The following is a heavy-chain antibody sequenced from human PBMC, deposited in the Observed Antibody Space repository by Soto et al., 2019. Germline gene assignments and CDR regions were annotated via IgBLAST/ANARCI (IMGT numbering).Heavy chain of an antibody. Sequence: RRLSCAASGFTFSGSAMHWVRQASGKGLEWVGRIRSKANSYATAYAASVKGRFTISRDDSKNTAYLQMNSLKTEDTAVYYCTSTSSGWYHYYYGMDVWAKGPRSPSP. V-gene: IGHV3-73*01. CDR3: TSTSSGWYHYYYGMDV. J-gene: IGHJ6*02. CDR1: GFTFSGSA. CDR2: IRSKANSYAT. D-gene: IGHD6-19*01.